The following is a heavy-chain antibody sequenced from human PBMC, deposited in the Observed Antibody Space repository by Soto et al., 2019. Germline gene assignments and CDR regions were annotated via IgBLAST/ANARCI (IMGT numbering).Heavy chain of an antibody. Sequence: GESLKISCKGSGYSFTSYWISWVRQMPGKGLEWMGRIDPSDSYTNYSPSFQGHVTISADKSISTAYLQWSSLKASDTAMYYCARPLAGENAFDYWGQGTLVTSPQ. J-gene: IGHJ4*02. CDR3: ARPLAGENAFDY. D-gene: IGHD3-10*01. CDR1: GYSFTSYW. CDR2: IDPSDSYT. V-gene: IGHV5-10-1*01.